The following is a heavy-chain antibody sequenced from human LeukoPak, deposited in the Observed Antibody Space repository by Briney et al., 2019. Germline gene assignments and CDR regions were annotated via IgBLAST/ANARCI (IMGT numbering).Heavy chain of an antibody. V-gene: IGHV1-69*04. CDR1: GGTFSSYA. CDR2: IIPILGIA. Sequence: ASVKVSCKASGGTFSSYAISWVRQAPGQGLEWMGRIIPILGIANYAQKFQGRVTITADKSTSTAYMELSSLRSEDTAVYYCARAGTTGYYYYGMDVWGQGTTVTVSS. D-gene: IGHD1-1*01. J-gene: IGHJ6*02. CDR3: ARAGTTGYYYYGMDV.